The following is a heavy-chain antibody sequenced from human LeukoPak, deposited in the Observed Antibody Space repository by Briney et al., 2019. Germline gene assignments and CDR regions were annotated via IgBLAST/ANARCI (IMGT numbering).Heavy chain of an antibody. CDR1: GGSVSSGSYY. Sequence: PSETLSLTCTVSGGSVSSGSYYWSWIRQPAGKGLEWIGRIYTSGSTNYNPSLKSRVTISVDTTKNEFSLKLSSVTAADTAVYYCARHDYGSGGTVDYWGQGTLVTVSS. CDR2: IYTSGST. J-gene: IGHJ4*02. D-gene: IGHD3-10*01. V-gene: IGHV4-61*02. CDR3: ARHDYGSGGTVDY.